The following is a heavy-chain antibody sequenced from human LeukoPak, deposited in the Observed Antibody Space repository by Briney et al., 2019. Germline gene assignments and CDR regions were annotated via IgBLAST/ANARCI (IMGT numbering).Heavy chain of an antibody. CDR3: ARLPSSSWYLTFDYYYYGMDV. D-gene: IGHD6-13*01. CDR1: GGSISSSSYY. V-gene: IGHV4-39*01. J-gene: IGHJ6*02. CDR2: IYYSGST. Sequence: PSETLSLTCTVSGGSISSSSYYWGWIRQPPGKGLEWIGSIYYSGSTYYNPSLKSRVTISVDTSKNQFSLKLSSVTAADTAVYYCARLPSSSWYLTFDYYYYGMDVWGQGTTVTVSS.